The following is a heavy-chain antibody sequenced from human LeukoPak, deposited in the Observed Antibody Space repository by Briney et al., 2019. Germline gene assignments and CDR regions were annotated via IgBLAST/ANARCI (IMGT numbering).Heavy chain of an antibody. CDR1: GFTFSSYS. J-gene: IGHJ4*02. CDR3: AKAGYSSGWYAYYFDY. Sequence: GGSLRLSCAASGFTFSSYSMNWVRQAPGKGLEWVSYISSSSSTIYYADSVKGRFTISRDNAKNSLYLQMNSLRAEDTAVYYCAKAGYSSGWYAYYFDYWGQGTLVTVSS. V-gene: IGHV3-48*01. CDR2: ISSSSSTI. D-gene: IGHD6-19*01.